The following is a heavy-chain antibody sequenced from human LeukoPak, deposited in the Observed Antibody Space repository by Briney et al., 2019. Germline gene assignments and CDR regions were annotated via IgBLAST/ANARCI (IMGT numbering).Heavy chain of an antibody. CDR1: GYTLSDYY. Sequence: ASVKVSCKASGYTLSDYYMHWVRLAAGQGLEWMGWINPNNGDTNYAQKFQGRVTMTRDTSISTAYMELSRLTSGDTAVYYCARGDPVDGYNKDPYWGQGTLVTVSS. D-gene: IGHD5-24*01. CDR2: INPNNGDT. J-gene: IGHJ4*02. V-gene: IGHV1-2*02. CDR3: ARGDPVDGYNKDPY.